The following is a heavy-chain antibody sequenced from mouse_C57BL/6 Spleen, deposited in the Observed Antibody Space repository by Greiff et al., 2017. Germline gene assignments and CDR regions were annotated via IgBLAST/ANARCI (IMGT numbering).Heavy chain of an antibody. V-gene: IGHV5-2*01. CDR3: ARHVNYGYDQAWFAY. CDR1: EYEFPSHD. CDR2: INSDGGST. J-gene: IGHJ3*01. Sequence: DVMLVESGGGLVQPGESLKLSCESNEYEFPSHDMSWVRKTPEKRLELVAAINSDGGSTYYPDTMERRFILSRDNTKKNLYLQMSSLRSEDTALYYCARHVNYGYDQAWFAYWGQGTLVTVSA. D-gene: IGHD2-2*01.